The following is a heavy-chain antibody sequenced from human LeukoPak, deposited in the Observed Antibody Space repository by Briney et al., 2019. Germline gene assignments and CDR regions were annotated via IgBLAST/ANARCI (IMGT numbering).Heavy chain of an antibody. D-gene: IGHD2-15*01. CDR1: GGSISSGSYY. CDR3: ARVRTAVVAAWEGYYYYYVDV. Sequence: SETLSLTCTVSGGSISSGSYYWNWIRQPAGKGLEWIGRIYTSGSTNYNPSLKSRVTMSVDTSKNQFSLKLSSVTAADTAVYYCARVRTAVVAAWEGYYYYYVDVWGKGTTVTISS. CDR2: IYTSGST. V-gene: IGHV4-61*02. J-gene: IGHJ6*03.